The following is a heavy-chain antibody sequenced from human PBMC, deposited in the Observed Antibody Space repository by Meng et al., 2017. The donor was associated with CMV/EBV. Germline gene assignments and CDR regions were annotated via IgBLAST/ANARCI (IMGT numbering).Heavy chain of an antibody. CDR1: GFTFSSYW. J-gene: IGHJ4*02. CDR3: ARAGGMYVGGSGIDYFDY. V-gene: IGHV3-7*01. CDR2: IKQDGSEK. Sequence: GGSLRLSCAASGFTFSSYWMSWVRQAPGKGLGWVANIKQDGSEKYYVDSVKGRFTISRDNAKNSLYLQMNSLRAEETAVYYCARAGGMYVGGSGIDYFDYWGQGTLVTVSS. D-gene: IGHD3-10*01.